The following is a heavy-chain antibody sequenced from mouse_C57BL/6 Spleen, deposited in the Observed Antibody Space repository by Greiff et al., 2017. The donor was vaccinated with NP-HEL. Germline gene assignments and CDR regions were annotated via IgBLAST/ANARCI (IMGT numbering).Heavy chain of an antibody. D-gene: IGHD2-3*01. CDR3: ARPLDCYSYFDD. V-gene: IGHV8-8*01. J-gene: IGHJ2*01. CDR1: GFSLSTFGLG. Sequence: QVTLKESGPGILQPSQTLSLTCSFSGFSLSTFGLGVVWLRPPSGKGLQWLAPHCWDDAKHYNPALKSRLTSSKETSKNQVFLTIANVDTADTATYDCARPLDCYSYFDDWGQGTTLTVSS. CDR2: HCWDDAK.